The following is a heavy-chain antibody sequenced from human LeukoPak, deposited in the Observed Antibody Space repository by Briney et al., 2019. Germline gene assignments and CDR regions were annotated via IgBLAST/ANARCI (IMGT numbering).Heavy chain of an antibody. CDR3: ATSSFYGQL. CDR2: IATGGYTL. D-gene: IGHD2/OR15-2a*01. Sequence: PGGSLRLSCAASGFSFSDTYMSWIRQAPGKGLEWIAYIATGGYTLDYADSVRGRFTVSRDNAKNSLYLQMNSLRVEDTAVYYCATSSFYGQLWGQGTLVTFSS. J-gene: IGHJ1*01. V-gene: IGHV3-11*01. CDR1: GFSFSDTY.